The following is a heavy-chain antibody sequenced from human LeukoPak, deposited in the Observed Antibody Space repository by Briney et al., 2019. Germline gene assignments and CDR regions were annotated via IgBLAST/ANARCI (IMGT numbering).Heavy chain of an antibody. D-gene: IGHD2-21*02. Sequence: ASVKVSCKASGYTFTNYGINWVRQAPGQGLEWMGWISAYNGNTNYAQKLQGRVTMTTDTSTSTAYMELRRLRSDDTAEYYCARDPNRVTAIPGYWGQGTLVTVSS. J-gene: IGHJ4*02. CDR1: GYTFTNYG. V-gene: IGHV1-18*01. CDR3: ARDPNRVTAIPGY. CDR2: ISAYNGNT.